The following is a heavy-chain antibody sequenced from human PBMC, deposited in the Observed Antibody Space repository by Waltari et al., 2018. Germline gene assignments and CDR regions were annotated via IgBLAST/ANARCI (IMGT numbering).Heavy chain of an antibody. Sequence: EVXLVXSGGGLVQPGGSXRLSCAGPGFIFSTDLMNWVRQAPGKXLEWVXNIKQXGSEKNYVDSXRGRFTISRDNAKNSLYXQMNSLRVXDTAVXFCASGLRWQDXWGQGTLVTVSS. CDR2: IKQXGSEK. J-gene: IGHJ4*02. D-gene: IGHD4-17*01. CDR3: ASGLRWQDX. V-gene: IGHV3-7*01. CDR1: GFIFSTDL.